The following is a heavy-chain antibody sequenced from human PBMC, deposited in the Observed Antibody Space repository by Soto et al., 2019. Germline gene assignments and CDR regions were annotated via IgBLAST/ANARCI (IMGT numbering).Heavy chain of an antibody. J-gene: IGHJ4*02. CDR1: GFTFSSYA. D-gene: IGHD2-21*01. CDR2: ISGSGGST. Sequence: GGSLRLSCAASGFTFSSYAMSWVRQAPGKGLEWVSAISGSGGSTYYADSVKGRFTISRDNSKNTLYLQMNNLRAEDTAVYYCAKDSQTRIAPYYFDYWGQGTLVTVSS. CDR3: AKDSQTRIAPYYFDY. V-gene: IGHV3-23*01.